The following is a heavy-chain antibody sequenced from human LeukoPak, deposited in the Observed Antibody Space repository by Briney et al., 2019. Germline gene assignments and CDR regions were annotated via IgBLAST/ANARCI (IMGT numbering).Heavy chain of an antibody. CDR3: ARRGYSDYDLDY. J-gene: IGHJ4*02. CDR1: GGFISGAYY. V-gene: IGHV4-30-4*01. D-gene: IGHD5-12*01. Sequence: SQTLSLTCTVSGGFISGAYYWSWIRPHPGKGLEGIGYIYNSGSTYYNPSLKSRVSMSVDTSKNQFSLQVRSVTAADTAVYYCARRGYSDYDLDYWGQGTLVIVSS. CDR2: IYNSGST.